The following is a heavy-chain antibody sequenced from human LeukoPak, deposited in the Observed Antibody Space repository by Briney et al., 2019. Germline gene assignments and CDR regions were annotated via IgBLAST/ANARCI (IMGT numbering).Heavy chain of an antibody. CDR3: ARSQPSGGYYYYGMDV. V-gene: IGHV1-3*01. Sequence: ASVKVSCKASGYTFTSYAMHWVRQAPGQRLEWMGWISAGNGNTKYSQKFQGRVTITRDTSASTAYMELSSLRSEDTAVYYCARSQPSGGYYYYGMDVWGKGTTVTVSS. CDR1: GYTFTSYA. D-gene: IGHD6-25*01. CDR2: ISAGNGNT. J-gene: IGHJ6*04.